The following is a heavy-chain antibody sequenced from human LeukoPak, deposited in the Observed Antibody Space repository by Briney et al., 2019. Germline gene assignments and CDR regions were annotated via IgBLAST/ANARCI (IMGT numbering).Heavy chain of an antibody. CDR1: SGSISGQC. J-gene: IGHJ4*02. CDR2: VEDSGPT. D-gene: IGHD3-3*01. V-gene: IGHV4-59*11. CDR3: ARGHFGPGYYFDN. Sequence: SETLSLTCIVASGSISGQCWSWIRQFPGKAPEWIGSVEDSGPTRYNSSLRGRVSLSVDASQKQFSLRLSSVTAADTAMCYCARGHFGPGYYFDNWGQGALVTVAS.